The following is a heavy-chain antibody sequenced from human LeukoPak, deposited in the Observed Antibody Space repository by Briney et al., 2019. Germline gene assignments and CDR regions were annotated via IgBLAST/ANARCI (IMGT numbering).Heavy chain of an antibody. J-gene: IGHJ6*03. CDR1: GGSISSYY. CDR3: ARITMVRGVIITSNYYYYYMDV. D-gene: IGHD3-10*01. Sequence: SETLSLTCTVSGGSISSYYWSWIRQPPGKGLEWIGYIYYSGSTNYNPSLKSRVTISVDTSKNQFSLKLSSVTAADTAVYYCARITMVRGVIITSNYYYYYMDVWGKGTTVTVSS. V-gene: IGHV4-59*01. CDR2: IYYSGST.